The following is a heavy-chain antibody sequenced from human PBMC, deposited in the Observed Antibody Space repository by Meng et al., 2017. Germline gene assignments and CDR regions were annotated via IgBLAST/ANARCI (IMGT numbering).Heavy chain of an antibody. CDR3: ARTGSCTSTSCYDYFYGLDV. CDR2: IYTSEST. D-gene: IGHD2-2*01. J-gene: IGHJ6*02. Sequence: SETLSLTYAVSGYSISSGYYWGWIRQPPGKGLEWIGRIYTSESTNYNPSLKSRVTISVDTSKNQFSLRLSSVTAADTAVYYCARTGSCTSTSCYDYFYGLDVWGQGTTVTVSS. CDR1: GYSISSGYY. V-gene: IGHV4-38-2*01.